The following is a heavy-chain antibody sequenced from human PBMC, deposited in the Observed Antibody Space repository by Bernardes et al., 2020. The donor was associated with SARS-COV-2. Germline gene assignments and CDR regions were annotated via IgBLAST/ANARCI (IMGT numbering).Heavy chain of an antibody. D-gene: IGHD1-26*01. J-gene: IGHJ3*02. Sequence: GSLRLSCAASGFTFNKAWLHWVRQAPGKGLEWVSRIKSQTKGLTTDYAAPVKGRFTISRDDSKEMLYLQMNSLRTEDTAVYFCTTDWGSGTYYIGAFDIWGQGTMVTVSS. CDR1: GFTFNKAW. CDR2: IKSQTKGLTT. V-gene: IGHV3-15*01. CDR3: TTDWGSGTYYIGAFDI.